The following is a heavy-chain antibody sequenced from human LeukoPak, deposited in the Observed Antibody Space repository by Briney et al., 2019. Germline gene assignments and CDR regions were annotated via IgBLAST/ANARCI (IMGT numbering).Heavy chain of an antibody. Sequence: ASVKVSCKASGSTFTSYYMHWLRQAPGQGLEWMGIINPSGGSTSYAQKFQGRVTMTRDTATSTVYMELSSLRSEDTAVYYCARDLSLHPYYYDSSGFDYWGQGTLVTVSS. D-gene: IGHD3-22*01. CDR3: ARDLSLHPYYYDSSGFDY. V-gene: IGHV1-46*01. J-gene: IGHJ4*02. CDR2: INPSGGST. CDR1: GSTFTSYY.